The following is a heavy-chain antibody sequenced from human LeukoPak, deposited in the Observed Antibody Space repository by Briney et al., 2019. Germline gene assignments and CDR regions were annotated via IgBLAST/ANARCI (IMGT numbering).Heavy chain of an antibody. D-gene: IGHD6-25*01. J-gene: IGHJ5*02. Sequence: PGGSLTLTCTLSGASVTDTLIDWVRQAPGKGPEWVALIYIDGRTVYTDSVKGRFTISRDNSKNMVYLQMNSLRSEDSALYYCVRDRAATQAWAELDLWGQGTLVTVSS. V-gene: IGHV3-66*02. CDR3: VRDRAATQAWAELDL. CDR1: GASVTDTL. CDR2: IYIDGRT.